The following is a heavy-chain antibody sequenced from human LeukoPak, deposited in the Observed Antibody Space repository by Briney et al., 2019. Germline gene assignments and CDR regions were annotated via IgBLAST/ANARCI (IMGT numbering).Heavy chain of an antibody. CDR3: AKDNSRSGWSAAPGGFDY. V-gene: IGHV3-9*01. D-gene: IGHD6-19*01. J-gene: IGHJ4*02. Sequence: PGGSLRLSCAASGFTFDDYAMHWVRQAPGKGLEWVSGISWNSGSIGYADSVKGRFTISRDNAKNSLYLQVNSLRAEDTALYYCAKDNSRSGWSAAPGGFDYWGQGTLVTVSS. CDR2: ISWNSGSI. CDR1: GFTFDDYA.